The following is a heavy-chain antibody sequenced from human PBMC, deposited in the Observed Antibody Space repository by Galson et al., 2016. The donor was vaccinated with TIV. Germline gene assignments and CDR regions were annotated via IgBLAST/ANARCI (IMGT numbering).Heavy chain of an antibody. CDR1: GGAISGYY. D-gene: IGHD3-22*01. V-gene: IGHV4-4*09. CDR3: ARDRGNGQWFFDY. Sequence: CTVSGGAISGYYWSWVRQPPGKGLEWIGYIYSTGSTNFNPSLKSRVTMSVDTSKNQFSLRLSSVTAADTAVYYCARDRGNGQWFFDYWGQGTLVRVSS. J-gene: IGHJ4*02. CDR2: IYSTGST.